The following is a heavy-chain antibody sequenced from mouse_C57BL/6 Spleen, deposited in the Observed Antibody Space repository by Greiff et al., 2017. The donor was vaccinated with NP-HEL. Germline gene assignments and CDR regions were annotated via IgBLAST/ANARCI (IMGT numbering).Heavy chain of an antibody. V-gene: IGHV1-55*01. Sequence: QVQLQQPGAELVKPGASVTMSCKASGYTFTSYWITWVKQRPGQGLEWIGDIYPGSGSTYYNEKFKSQATLTVDTSSSTAYMQLRSLTSEDSAVSFCERGATTVVAEYYFDYWGQGTTLTVSS. CDR2: IYPGSGST. D-gene: IGHD1-1*01. CDR1: GYTFTSYW. CDR3: ERGATTVVAEYYFDY. J-gene: IGHJ2*01.